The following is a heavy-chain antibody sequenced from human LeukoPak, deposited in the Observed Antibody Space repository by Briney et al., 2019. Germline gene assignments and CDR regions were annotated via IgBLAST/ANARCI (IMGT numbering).Heavy chain of an antibody. J-gene: IGHJ4*02. CDR3: AGHQTAYYYDSSGYLY. Sequence: SVKVSCKDSGGTFSSYAISWVRQAPGQGLEWMGGIIPIFGTANYAQKFQGRVTITADESTSTAYMELSSLRSEDTAVYYCAGHQTAYYYDSSGYLYWGQGTLVTVSS. D-gene: IGHD3-22*01. V-gene: IGHV1-69*13. CDR1: GGTFSSYA. CDR2: IIPIFGTA.